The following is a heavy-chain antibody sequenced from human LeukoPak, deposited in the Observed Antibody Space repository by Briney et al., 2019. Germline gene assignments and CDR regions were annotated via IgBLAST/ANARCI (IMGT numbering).Heavy chain of an antibody. V-gene: IGHV4-59*01. D-gene: IGHD4-17*01. CDR1: GGSISSFY. CDR3: ARGTLGDYGYYYYGMDV. J-gene: IGHJ6*02. CDR2: IYYSGST. Sequence: SETLSLTCTVYGGSISSFYWSWIRQPPGQGLEWIGYIYYSGSTNYNPSLKSRVTISADTSKNQFSLKLSSVTAADTAVYYCARGTLGDYGYYYYGMDVWGQGTTVTVSS.